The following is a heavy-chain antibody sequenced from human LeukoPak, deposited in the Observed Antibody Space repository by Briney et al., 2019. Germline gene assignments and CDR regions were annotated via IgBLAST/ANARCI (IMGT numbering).Heavy chain of an antibody. CDR1: GYTFTSNY. D-gene: IGHD5-24*01. Sequence: ALVKVSCKAFGYTFTSNYTHWVRQAPGQGPEWMGVISPSGGSTTYAQKFQGRVTLTRDMSTSTDYLELSSLRSEDTAVYYCARDNSVRDEAWWFNPWGQGTLVTVSS. CDR3: ARDNSVRDEAWWFNP. V-gene: IGHV1-46*01. J-gene: IGHJ5*02. CDR2: ISPSGGST.